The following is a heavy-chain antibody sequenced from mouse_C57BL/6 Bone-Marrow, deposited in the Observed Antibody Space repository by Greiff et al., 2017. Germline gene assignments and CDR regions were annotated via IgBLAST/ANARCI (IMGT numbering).Heavy chain of an antibody. Sequence: VQLQQPGAELVKPGASVKMSCKASGYTFTSYWITWVKQRPGQGLEWIGDIYPGSGSTNYNEKFKSKATLTVDTSSSTAYMQLSSLTSEDSAVYCCARPYYGSSYWYFDVWGTGTTVTVSS. CDR3: ARPYYGSSYWYFDV. CDR2: IYPGSGST. V-gene: IGHV1-55*01. D-gene: IGHD1-1*01. CDR1: GYTFTSYW. J-gene: IGHJ1*03.